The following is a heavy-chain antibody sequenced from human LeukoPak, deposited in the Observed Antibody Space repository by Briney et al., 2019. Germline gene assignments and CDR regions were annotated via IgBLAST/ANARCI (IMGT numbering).Heavy chain of an antibody. Sequence: ASVKVSYEASGYTFTRHGISWVRQAPGQGLEWMGWISGYNGNTHYAQKVQGRVTMTTDTSTSTVYMELRSLRSDDTAVYYCVRTDYYDSSDCFEYWGQGTLVTVSS. CDR3: VRTDYYDSSDCFEY. J-gene: IGHJ4*02. CDR2: ISGYNGNT. D-gene: IGHD3-22*01. CDR1: GYTFTRHG. V-gene: IGHV1-18*01.